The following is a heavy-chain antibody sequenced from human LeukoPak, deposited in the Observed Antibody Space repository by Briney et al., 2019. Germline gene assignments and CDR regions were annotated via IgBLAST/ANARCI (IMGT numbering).Heavy chain of an antibody. CDR3: ARVGGWNDLVY. V-gene: IGHV4-59*01. J-gene: IGHJ4*02. CDR2: ILYSGTTT. Sequence: PSETLSLTCTVSGGSISPYYWSWIRQTPGKGLEWIGYILYSGTTTNYNPSPKSRVTISVDTSKNQFSLKLSSVTAADTAVYYCARVGGWNDLVYWGQGTLVTVSS. D-gene: IGHD1-1*01. CDR1: GGSISPYY.